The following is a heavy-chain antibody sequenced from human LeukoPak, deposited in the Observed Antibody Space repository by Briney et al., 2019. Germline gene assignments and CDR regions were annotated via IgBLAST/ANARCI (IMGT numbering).Heavy chain of an antibody. V-gene: IGHV4-34*01. CDR3: ARGEQEMDA. CDR2: INHSGST. CDR1: GGSFSGYY. D-gene: IGHD1-26*01. J-gene: IGHJ6*04. Sequence: SETLSLTCAVYGGSFSGYYWSWIRQPPGKGLEWIGEINHSGSTNYNPSLKSRVTISVDTSKNQFSLKLSSVTAADTAVYYCARGEQEMDAWGKGTTVTVSS.